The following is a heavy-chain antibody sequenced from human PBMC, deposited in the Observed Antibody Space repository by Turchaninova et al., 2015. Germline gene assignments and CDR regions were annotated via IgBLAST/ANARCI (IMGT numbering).Heavy chain of an antibody. V-gene: IGHV4-34*01. D-gene: IGHD1-7*01. Sequence: QVQLQQWGAGLLKPSETRPLTFGCYVGSFRGYDWSWIRQPPGKGLEWIGEINHSGSTNYNPSLKSRVTISVDTSKNQFSLKLSSVTAADTAVYYCARGRSRHWNYFYYYYGMDVWGQGTTVTVSS. CDR1: VGSFRGYD. CDR2: INHSGST. CDR3: ARGRSRHWNYFYYYYGMDV. J-gene: IGHJ6*02.